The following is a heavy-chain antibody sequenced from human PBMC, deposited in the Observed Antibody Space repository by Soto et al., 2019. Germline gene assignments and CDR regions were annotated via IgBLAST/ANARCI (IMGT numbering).Heavy chain of an antibody. V-gene: IGHV1-69*06. Sequence: QVQLVQSGAEVKKPGSSVKVSCKASGGTFSSYAISWVRQAPGQGLEWMGGIIPIFGTANYAQKFQGRVTLTADKSTSTAYMERSSLRSEDTAVYYWARARAPYSSSWYADFDYWGQGTLVTVSS. CDR2: IIPIFGTA. D-gene: IGHD6-13*01. CDR1: GGTFSSYA. CDR3: ARARAPYSSSWYADFDY. J-gene: IGHJ4*02.